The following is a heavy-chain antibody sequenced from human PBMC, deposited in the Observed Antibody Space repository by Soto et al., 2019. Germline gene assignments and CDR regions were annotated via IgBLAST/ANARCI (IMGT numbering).Heavy chain of an antibody. CDR3: ARRTVNIRTFYSGLKTHCFDY. Sequence: QLQLHESGPGLVKPSETLSLTCAVSGDSMSSSDYYWGWIRQPPGKGLEWIGSIYYSGSTYYNPSLQSRVAISVDTSKNQYTLKLKSVTPADTAIYYCARRTVNIRTFYSGLKTHCFDYWGQGAPVTVSS. J-gene: IGHJ4*02. CDR1: GDSMSSSDYY. D-gene: IGHD6-19*01. V-gene: IGHV4-39*01. CDR2: IYYSGST.